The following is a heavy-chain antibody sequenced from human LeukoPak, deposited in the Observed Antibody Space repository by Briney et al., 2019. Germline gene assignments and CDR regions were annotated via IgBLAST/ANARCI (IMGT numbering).Heavy chain of an antibody. D-gene: IGHD4-17*01. CDR1: GFTFSNYA. CDR3: AKGGASVTRYVDY. V-gene: IGHV3-23*01. J-gene: IGHJ4*02. Sequence: GGSLRLSCAASGFTFSNYAMNWVRQAPGKGLKWVSAINGNGGNTYYAASVKGRFTISRDNSKNTLYLQMNSLRPEDTAVYYCAKGGASVTRYVDYWGQGTLVTVSS. CDR2: INGNGGNT.